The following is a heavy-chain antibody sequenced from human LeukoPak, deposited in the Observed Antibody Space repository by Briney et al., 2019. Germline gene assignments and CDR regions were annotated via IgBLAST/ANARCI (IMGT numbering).Heavy chain of an antibody. CDR1: GFTFSSYS. Sequence: GGSLRLSCAASGFTFSSYSMNWVRQGPGKGLEWVSSISSSSSYIYYADSVKGRFTISRDNAKNSLYLQMNSLRAEDTAVYYCARHADSSGYYYGDYWGQGTLVTVSS. V-gene: IGHV3-21*01. CDR2: ISSSSSYI. J-gene: IGHJ4*02. D-gene: IGHD3-22*01. CDR3: ARHADSSGYYYGDY.